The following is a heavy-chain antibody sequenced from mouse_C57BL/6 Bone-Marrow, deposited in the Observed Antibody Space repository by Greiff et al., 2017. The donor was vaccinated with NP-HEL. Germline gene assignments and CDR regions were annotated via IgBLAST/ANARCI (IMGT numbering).Heavy chain of an antibody. J-gene: IGHJ4*01. CDR1: GYTFTSYW. V-gene: IGHV1-50*01. Sequence: QVQLQQPGAELVKPGASVKLSCKASGYTFTSYWMQWVNQRPGQGLEWIGEIDPSDSYTNYNQKFKGKATLTVDTSSSTAYMHLSSLTSEDSAVYYCARGEGSSQYYYAMDYWGQGTSVTVSS. D-gene: IGHD1-1*01. CDR3: ARGEGSSQYYYAMDY. CDR2: IDPSDSYT.